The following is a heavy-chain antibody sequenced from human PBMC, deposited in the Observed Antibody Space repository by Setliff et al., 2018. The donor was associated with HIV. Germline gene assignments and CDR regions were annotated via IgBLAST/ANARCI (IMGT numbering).Heavy chain of an antibody. CDR1: GYSFTDYF. J-gene: IGHJ5*02. V-gene: IGHV1-2*06. CDR2: VNPNSGDT. D-gene: IGHD3-3*01. Sequence: ASVKVSCKASGYSFTDYFMHWVRQAPGQGLEWMGRVNPNSGDTNYAQKFQGRVTMTRHTSISTAYMELSRLTSDDTAVYYCAKEGDVLSGYYVNWFDPWGQGTLVTVSS. CDR3: AKEGDVLSGYYVNWFDP.